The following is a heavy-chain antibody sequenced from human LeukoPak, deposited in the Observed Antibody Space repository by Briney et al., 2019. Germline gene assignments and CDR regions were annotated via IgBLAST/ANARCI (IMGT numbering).Heavy chain of an antibody. V-gene: IGHV3-48*03. J-gene: IGHJ3*02. CDR1: GCTFSSYE. CDR3: ARYDSSGFHAFDI. CDR2: ISSSGSTI. D-gene: IGHD3-22*01. Sequence: GGSLRLSCAASGCTFSSYEMNWVRQAPGKGLEWVSYISSSGSTIYYADSVKGRFTISRDNAKNSLYLQMNSLRAEDTALYYCARYDSSGFHAFDIWGQGTMVTVSS.